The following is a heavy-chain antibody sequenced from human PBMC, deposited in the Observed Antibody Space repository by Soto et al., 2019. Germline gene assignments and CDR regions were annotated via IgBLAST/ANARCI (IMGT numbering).Heavy chain of an antibody. CDR1: GYTLTELS. V-gene: IGHV1-24*01. Sequence: ASVKVSCKVSGYTLTELSMHWVRQAPGKGLEWMGGFDPEDGETIYAQKFQGRVTMTEDTSTDTAYMELSSLRSEDTAVYYCATEAFVDTAMVNDYWGQGTLVTVSS. CDR3: ATEAFVDTAMVNDY. J-gene: IGHJ4*02. D-gene: IGHD5-18*01. CDR2: FDPEDGET.